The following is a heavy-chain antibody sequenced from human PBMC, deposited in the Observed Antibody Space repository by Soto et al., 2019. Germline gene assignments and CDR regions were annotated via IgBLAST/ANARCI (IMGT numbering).Heavy chain of an antibody. J-gene: IGHJ4*02. D-gene: IGHD6-13*01. CDR3: AKMDVSTAGSFDY. CDR1: GFTFSRHC. V-gene: IGHV3-23*01. CDR2: INPSGDST. Sequence: PGGSLPLSRFASGFTFSRHCLGWVRQAAGKGLVWVSTINPSGDSTFYADSVKGRFTIARENSKNPVYLQMNSMSVGDTAVYLCAKMDVSTAGSFDYWGQGALVTVSS.